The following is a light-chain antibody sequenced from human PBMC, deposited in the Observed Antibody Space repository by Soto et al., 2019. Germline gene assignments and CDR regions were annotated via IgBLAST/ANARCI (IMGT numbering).Light chain of an antibody. Sequence: QSALTQPASVSGSPGQSITISFTGTSSDVDDYNYVSWYQQHPGKAPKLIISDVSSRPSGISNRFSGSKSGNTASLTISGLQAEDEADYYCSSYPSTNAVVLFGGGTKLTVL. J-gene: IGLJ2*01. CDR1: SSDVDDYNY. CDR3: SSYPSTNAVVL. V-gene: IGLV2-14*03. CDR2: DVS.